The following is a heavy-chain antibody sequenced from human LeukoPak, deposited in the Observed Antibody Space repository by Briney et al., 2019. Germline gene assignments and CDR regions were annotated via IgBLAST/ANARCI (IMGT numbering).Heavy chain of an antibody. CDR3: ARRQWLALPNDAFDI. CDR2: IYYSGST. D-gene: IGHD6-19*01. Sequence: PSETLSLTCTVSGGSISSSSYYWGWIRQPPGKGLEWIGSIYYSGSTYYNPSLKSRVTISVDTSKNQFSLKLSSVTAADTAVYYCARRQWLALPNDAFDIWGQGTMVTVSS. J-gene: IGHJ3*02. CDR1: GGSISSSSYY. V-gene: IGHV4-39*07.